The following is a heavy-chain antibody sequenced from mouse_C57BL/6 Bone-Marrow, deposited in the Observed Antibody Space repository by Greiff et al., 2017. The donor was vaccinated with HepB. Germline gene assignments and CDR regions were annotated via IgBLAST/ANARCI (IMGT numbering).Heavy chain of an antibody. CDR3: ARWSGNPFAY. CDR1: GYTFTSYW. CDR2: IHPNSGST. Sequence: VQLQQPGAELVKPGASVKLSCKASGYTFTSYWMHWVKQRPGQGLEWIGMIHPNSGSTNYNEKFKSKATLTVDKSSSTAYMQLSSLTYEDSAVYYWARWSGNPFAYWGQGTLVTVSA. D-gene: IGHD1-3*01. J-gene: IGHJ3*01. V-gene: IGHV1-64*01.